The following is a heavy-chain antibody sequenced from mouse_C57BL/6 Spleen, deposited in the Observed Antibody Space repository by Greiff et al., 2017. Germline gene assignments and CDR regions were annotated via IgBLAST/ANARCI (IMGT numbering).Heavy chain of an antibody. CDR3: ARDYYGNYFDY. CDR1: GYSITSGYY. D-gene: IGHD1-2*01. CDR2: ISYDGSN. J-gene: IGHJ2*01. V-gene: IGHV3-6*01. Sequence: EVQLQQSGPGLVKPSQSLSLTCSVTGYSITSGYYWNWIRQFPGNKLEWMGYISYDGSNNYNPSLKNRISITRDTSKNQFFLKLNSVTTEDTATYYCARDYYGNYFDYWGQGTTLTVSS.